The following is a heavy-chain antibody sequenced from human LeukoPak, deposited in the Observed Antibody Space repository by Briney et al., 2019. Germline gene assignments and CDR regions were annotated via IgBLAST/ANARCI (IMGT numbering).Heavy chain of an antibody. Sequence: PSQTLSLTCTVSGGSISSGSYYWSWIRQPPGKGLEWIGEINHSGSTNYNPSLKSRVTISVDTSKNQFSLKLSSVTAADTAVYYCARGLGYCTNGVCYRGSLYYYYYMDVWGKGTTVTVSS. J-gene: IGHJ6*03. V-gene: IGHV4-39*07. CDR2: INHSGST. CDR1: GGSISSGSYY. CDR3: ARGLGYCTNGVCYRGSLYYYYYMDV. D-gene: IGHD2-8*01.